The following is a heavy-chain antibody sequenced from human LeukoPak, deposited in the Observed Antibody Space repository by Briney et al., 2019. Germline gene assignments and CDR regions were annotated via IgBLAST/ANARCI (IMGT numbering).Heavy chain of an antibody. CDR2: INSGGGST. V-gene: IGHV1-46*03. J-gene: IGHJ4*02. CDR3: ARVYYCTSTSCHGPQYYFDF. CDR1: GYTFASYY. Sequence: ASVKVSCKASGYTFASYYIHWVRQAPGQGLEWLGIINSGGGSTNYAQSFQGRVTLTRDTSTNTVYMELSSLRSEDTAVYYCARVYYCTSTSCHGPQYYFDFWGQGTLVTVSS. D-gene: IGHD2-2*01.